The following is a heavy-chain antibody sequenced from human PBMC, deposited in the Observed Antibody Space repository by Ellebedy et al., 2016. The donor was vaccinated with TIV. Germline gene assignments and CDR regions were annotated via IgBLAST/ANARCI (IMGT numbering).Heavy chain of an antibody. CDR2: INPSGDVT. D-gene: IGHD4-17*01. J-gene: IGHJ4*02. CDR3: ARDSGDYGPDY. CDR1: GGTFSTYA. V-gene: IGHV1-69*10. Sequence: ASVKVSCKASGGTFSTYAISWVRQAPGQGLEWVGQINPSGDVTKYAQRFHGRVAITRDTSTSTVYMELSSLRSEDTAVYHCARDSGDYGPDYWGQGTLVTVSA.